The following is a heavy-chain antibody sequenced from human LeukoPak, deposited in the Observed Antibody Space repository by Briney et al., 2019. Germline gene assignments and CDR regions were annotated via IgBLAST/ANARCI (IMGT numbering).Heavy chain of an antibody. CDR1: GFTFSSYE. Sequence: GGSLRLSCAASGFTFSSYEMNWVRQAPGKGLEWVSYISRSRSTIHYADSVKGRFTISRDNAKNSLYLQMSSLRAEDTAVYYCARSGYDVVFDYWGQGTLVTVSS. CDR3: ARSGYDVVFDY. CDR2: ISRSRSTI. D-gene: IGHD5-12*01. J-gene: IGHJ4*02. V-gene: IGHV3-48*03.